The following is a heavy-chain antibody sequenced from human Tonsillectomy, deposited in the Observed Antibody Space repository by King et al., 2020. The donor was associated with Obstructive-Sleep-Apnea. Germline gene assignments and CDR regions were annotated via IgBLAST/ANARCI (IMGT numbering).Heavy chain of an antibody. CDR3: ARSLHPSGSFYPNFDY. V-gene: IGHV4-59*08. CDR2: ISNTGST. D-gene: IGHD3-10*01. CDR1: GGSLSGFH. Sequence: VQLQESGPGLVKPSETLSLTCTVSGGSLSGFHWTWIRQPPGKGLEWIGFISNTGSTSYSPSLKSRVTISVDTSKNQFSLRLGPVTAADTAVYFCARSLHPSGSFYPNFDYWGQGTLVTVSS. J-gene: IGHJ4*02.